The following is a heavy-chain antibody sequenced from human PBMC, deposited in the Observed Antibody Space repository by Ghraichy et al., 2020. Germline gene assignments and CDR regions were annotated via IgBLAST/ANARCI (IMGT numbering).Heavy chain of an antibody. D-gene: IGHD4-23*01. CDR3: ARVSTVVRFSYYGGLDV. Sequence: GGSPRLSCVGSGFTFNGYSMNWVRQSPGKGLEWVSYITGSSRTKSYADSVNGRFTISRDNARNSLFLQMNSLRDEDTAVYYCARVSTVVRFSYYGGLDVWCQGTTGTASS. CDR1: GFTFNGYS. CDR2: ITGSSRTK. J-gene: IGHJ6*02. V-gene: IGHV3-48*02.